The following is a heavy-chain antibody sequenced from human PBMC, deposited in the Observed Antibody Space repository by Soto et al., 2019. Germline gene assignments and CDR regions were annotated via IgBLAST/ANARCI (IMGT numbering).Heavy chain of an antibody. J-gene: IGHJ5*02. V-gene: IGHV1-3*05. CDR3: AIGTCGGSEP. Sequence: QVQLVQSGAEEKKPGASVKVSCKASGYTFSDYAIHWVRQAPGQRPEWTGWINAGNGNTKYSQKFQGRATSTRDTTAGTPYMQLSNRCYELTPVYYCAIGTCGGSEPCGQGTVVTVSS. CDR1: GYTFSDYA. CDR2: INAGNGNT. D-gene: IGHD1-26*01.